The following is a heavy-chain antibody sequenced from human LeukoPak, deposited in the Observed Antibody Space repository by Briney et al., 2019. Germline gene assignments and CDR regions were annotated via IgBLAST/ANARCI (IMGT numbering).Heavy chain of an antibody. CDR3: AREIRYCSGGSCYLESAFDI. V-gene: IGHV3-30-3*01. Sequence: GRSLRLSCAASGFTFSSYAMHWVRQAPGKGLEWVAVISYDGSNKYYADSVKGRFTISRDNSKNTLYLQMNSLRAEDTAVYYCAREIRYCSGGSCYLESAFDIWGQGTMVTVSS. D-gene: IGHD2-15*01. J-gene: IGHJ3*02. CDR2: ISYDGSNK. CDR1: GFTFSSYA.